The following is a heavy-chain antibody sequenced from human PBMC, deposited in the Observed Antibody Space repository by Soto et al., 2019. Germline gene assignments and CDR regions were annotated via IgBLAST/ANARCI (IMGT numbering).Heavy chain of an antibody. V-gene: IGHV3-7*03. CDR2: MNDDGNEK. CDR1: GFTFTDHW. J-gene: IGHJ2*01. CDR3: ARDVNGGFFDL. Sequence: EVHLVESGGGLVQPGGSLRLSCAASGFTFTDHWMAWVRQAPGSGLEWVANMNDDGNEKYYVNSVKGRFTISRDNAKNSLYLQMNSLRAEDTAVSYCARDVNGGFFDLWGRGTLVTVSS.